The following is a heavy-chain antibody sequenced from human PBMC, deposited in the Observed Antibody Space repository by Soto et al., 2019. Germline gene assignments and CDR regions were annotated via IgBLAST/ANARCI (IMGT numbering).Heavy chain of an antibody. CDR2: IYYSGST. V-gene: IGHV4-59*08. J-gene: IGHJ5*02. CDR1: GGSISSYY. D-gene: IGHD3-10*01. CDR3: ARLTLGSGSYYERSVWFDP. Sequence: PSETLSLTYTVSGGSISSYYWSWIRQPPGKGLEWIGYIYYSGSTNYNPSLKSRVTISVDTSKNQFSLKLSSVTAADTAVYYCARLTLGSGSYYERSVWFDPWGQGTLVTVSS.